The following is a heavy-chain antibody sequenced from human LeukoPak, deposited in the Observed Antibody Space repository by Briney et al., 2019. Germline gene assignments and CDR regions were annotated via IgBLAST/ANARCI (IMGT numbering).Heavy chain of an antibody. D-gene: IGHD4-17*01. V-gene: IGHV4-30-2*01. J-gene: IGHJ3*02. CDR1: GGSLSSGGYY. CDR2: IYHSGST. Sequence: SETLSLTCTVSGGSLSSGGYYWSWIRRPPGKGLEWIGYIYHSGSTYYNPSLKSRVTISVDRSKNQFSLKLSSVTAADTAVYYCARGGLYGDYHAFDIWGQGTMVTVSS. CDR3: ARGGLYGDYHAFDI.